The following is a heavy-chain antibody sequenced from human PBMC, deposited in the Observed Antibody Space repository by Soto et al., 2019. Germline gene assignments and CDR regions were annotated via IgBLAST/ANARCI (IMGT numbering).Heavy chain of an antibody. CDR3: ARDGLDYDFWSGYYGQFDY. V-gene: IGHV3-48*01. Sequence: EVQLVESGGGLVQPGGSLRLSCAASGFTFSSYSMNWVRQAPGKGLEWVSYISSSSSTIYYADSVKGRFTISRDNAKNSLYLQMNRLRAEDTAVYYCARDGLDYDFWSGYYGQFDYWGQGTLVTVSS. CDR2: ISSSSSTI. J-gene: IGHJ4*02. D-gene: IGHD3-3*01. CDR1: GFTFSSYS.